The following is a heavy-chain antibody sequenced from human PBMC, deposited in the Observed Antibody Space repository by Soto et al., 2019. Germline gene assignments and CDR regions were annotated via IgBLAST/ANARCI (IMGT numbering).Heavy chain of an antibody. CDR1: DGSIGSYY. Sequence: QVQLQESGPGLVKPSETLSLTCTVSDGSIGSYYWSWIRQPPGKGLEWIGYVSHSGSTNYNPSLKSRVSISLDTSNNPFCLRLSSVTAADTAVYYCAREGTTVDSCYYYGLDVWGQGTTVTVSS. CDR3: AREGTTVDSCYYYGLDV. CDR2: VSHSGST. J-gene: IGHJ6*02. V-gene: IGHV4-59*01. D-gene: IGHD1-1*01.